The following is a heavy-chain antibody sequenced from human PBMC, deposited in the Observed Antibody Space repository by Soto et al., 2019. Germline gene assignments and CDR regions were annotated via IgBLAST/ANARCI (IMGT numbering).Heavy chain of an antibody. J-gene: IGHJ4*02. CDR3: AKDPPADTAMVAQYFDY. D-gene: IGHD5-18*01. CDR2: ISGSGGST. V-gene: IGHV3-23*01. Sequence: PGGSLRLSCAASGFTFSSYAMSWVRQAPGKGLEWVSAISGSGGSTYYADSVKGRFTISRDNSKNTLYLQMNSLRAEDTAVYYCAKDPPADTAMVAQYFDYWGQGTLVTVSS. CDR1: GFTFSSYA.